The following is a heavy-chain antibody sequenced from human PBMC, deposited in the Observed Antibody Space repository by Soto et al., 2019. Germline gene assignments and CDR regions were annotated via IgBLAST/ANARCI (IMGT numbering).Heavy chain of an antibody. CDR3: ARGNEVGGNSDAFDV. CDR2: ILPIFGTA. Sequence: QVQLVQSGAEVKKPGSSVKVSCKASGGSFRRETINWVRQAPGQGPEWMGGILPIFGTAAYAQKFQGRVTITAAVSTTTTYIVLSSLRFEDTAVYYCARGNEVGGNSDAFDVWGQGTMVIVSS. V-gene: IGHV1-69*12. CDR1: GGSFRRET. J-gene: IGHJ3*01. D-gene: IGHD2-15*01.